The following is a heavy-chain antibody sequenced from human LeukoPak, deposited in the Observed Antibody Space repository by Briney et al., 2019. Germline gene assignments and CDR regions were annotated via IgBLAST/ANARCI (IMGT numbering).Heavy chain of an antibody. V-gene: IGHV3-23*01. D-gene: IGHD6-6*01. CDR3: AKGPARDAFDI. CDR1: GFTFSNYA. CDR2: IGGSGGTT. J-gene: IGHJ3*02. Sequence: GGSLRLSCAASGFTFSNYAMSWVRQAPGKGLEWVSAIGGSGGTTYYADSVKGRFTISRDNSKNTLYLQMNSLRAEDTAVYYCAKGPARDAFDIWGQGTMVTVSS.